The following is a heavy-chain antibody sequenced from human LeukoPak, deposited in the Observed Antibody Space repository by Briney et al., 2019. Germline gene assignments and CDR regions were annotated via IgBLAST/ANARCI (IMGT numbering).Heavy chain of an antibody. CDR2: IEKKDKGYATAT. Sequence: PGGSRRLSCAAPGLTFSGSAIPWVRQSSGKGLEGVGQIEKKDKGYATATAYAASVKGRFTISRDDSINTAYLQMKSLKTEDTALYYCTRDSGTYNWFDPWGQGTLVTVSS. J-gene: IGHJ5*02. CDR3: TRDSGTYNWFDP. D-gene: IGHD1-26*01. CDR1: GLTFSGSA. V-gene: IGHV3-73*01.